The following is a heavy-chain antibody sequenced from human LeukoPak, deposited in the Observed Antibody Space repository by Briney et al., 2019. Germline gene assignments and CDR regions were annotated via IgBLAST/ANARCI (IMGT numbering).Heavy chain of an antibody. V-gene: IGHV4-30-2*01. CDR1: GGSISSGGYY. D-gene: IGHD6-13*01. CDR3: ASLGQQQLVYY. Sequence: SQTPSLTCTVSGGSISSGGYYWSWIRQPPGKGLEWIGYIYHSGSTYYNPSLKSRVTISVDRSKNQFSLKLSSVTAADTAVYYCASLGQQQLVYYWGQGTLVTVSS. CDR2: IYHSGST. J-gene: IGHJ4*02.